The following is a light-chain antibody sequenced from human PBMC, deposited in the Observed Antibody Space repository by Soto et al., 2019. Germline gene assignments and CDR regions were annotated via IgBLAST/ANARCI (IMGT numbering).Light chain of an antibody. Sequence: EIVMTQSPATLSVSPWERATLSCRATQSILRNLAWYQHKPGQAPRLLIYETSSRATGIPDRFSGSGSQTDFTLTISRLEPEDFAVYYCQQYGTSPRTFGQGTKVDIK. CDR1: QSILRN. J-gene: IGKJ1*01. V-gene: IGKV3-20*01. CDR2: ETS. CDR3: QQYGTSPRT.